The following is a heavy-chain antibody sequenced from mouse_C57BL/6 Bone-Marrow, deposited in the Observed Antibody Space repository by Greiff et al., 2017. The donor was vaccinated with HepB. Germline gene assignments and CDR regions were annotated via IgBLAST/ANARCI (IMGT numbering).Heavy chain of an antibody. Sequence: VQLQQSGAELLKPGASVKLSCKASGYTFTGYWIEWVKQRPGHGLEWIGKILPGSGRTNYNEKFKGKATLTADKSSNTAYLHLRSLTTEDSAIYFCARYDYDADWYFDVWGTVTTVTVSS. CDR3: ARYDYDADWYFDV. V-gene: IGHV1-9*01. CDR1: GYTFTGYW. D-gene: IGHD2-4*01. CDR2: ILPGSGRT. J-gene: IGHJ1*03.